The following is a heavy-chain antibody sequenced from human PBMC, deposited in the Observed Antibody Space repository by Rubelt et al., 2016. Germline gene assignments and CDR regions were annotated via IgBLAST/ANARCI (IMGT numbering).Heavy chain of an antibody. V-gene: IGHV4-4*02. CDR1: GSISSSNW. CDR2: IYHSGST. J-gene: IGHJ3*02. D-gene: IGHD3-16*02. CDR3: ARFGVQEYDYVWGSYRYAFDI. Sequence: GSISSSNWWSWVRQPPGKGLEWIGEIYHSGSTNYNPSLKSRVTISVDKSKNQFSLKLSSVTAADTAVYYCARFGVQEYDYVWGSYRYAFDIWGQGTMVSVSS.